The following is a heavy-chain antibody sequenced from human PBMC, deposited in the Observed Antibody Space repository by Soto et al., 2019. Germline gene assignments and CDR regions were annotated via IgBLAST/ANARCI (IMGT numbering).Heavy chain of an antibody. V-gene: IGHV5-51*01. Sequence: VQLVQSGAEVKKPGESLKISCKGSGYSVSNYWIGWVRQIPGKGLEWLGIIYPGDSDTRYSPSFQGQVTISADKSINTAYLQWSSLKASDTAMYYCARLLVPAAMYWFDPWGQGTQVTVSS. J-gene: IGHJ5*02. CDR2: IYPGDSDT. CDR3: ARLLVPAAMYWFDP. CDR1: GYSVSNYW. D-gene: IGHD2-2*01.